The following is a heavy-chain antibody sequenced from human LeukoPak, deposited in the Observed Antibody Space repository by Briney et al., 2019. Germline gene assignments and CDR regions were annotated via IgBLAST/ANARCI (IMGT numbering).Heavy chain of an antibody. CDR3: ARELYSSGWLLPGY. V-gene: IGHV1-18*01. D-gene: IGHD6-19*01. Sequence: ASVKVSCKASGYTFTSYGISWVRQAPGQGLEWMGWISAYNGNTNYAQKLQGRVTMTTDTSTSTAYMELRSLRSDDTAVYYCARELYSSGWLLPGYWGQGTLVTVSS. CDR1: GYTFTSYG. CDR2: ISAYNGNT. J-gene: IGHJ4*02.